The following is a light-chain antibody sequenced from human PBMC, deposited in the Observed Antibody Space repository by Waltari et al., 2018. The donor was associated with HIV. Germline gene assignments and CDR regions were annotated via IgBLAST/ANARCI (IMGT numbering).Light chain of an antibody. J-gene: IGKJ1*01. CDR3: QQSFSAPS. CDR1: QNINSY. Sequence: DIHMTQSPSSLSASLGVRVTITCRASQNINSYLNLYQHKPGKAPKLLVYAASRLQGGVTSRFSGSGAGTEFTLTISSLQPDDFATYYCQQSFSAPSFGQGTRVEIK. V-gene: IGKV1-39*01. CDR2: AAS.